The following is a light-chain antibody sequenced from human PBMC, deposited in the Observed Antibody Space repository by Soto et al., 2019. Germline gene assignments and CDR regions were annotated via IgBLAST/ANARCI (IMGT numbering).Light chain of an antibody. CDR1: NIGSKS. CDR3: QVWDSSSDVV. J-gene: IGLJ2*01. Sequence: SYELTQPPSVSVAPGETARITCGGNNIGSKSVHWYQQKPGQAPVVVIYYDSDRPSGIPERFSGSNSGNTATLTISRVEAGDEGDYYCQVWDSSSDVVFGGGTKLTVL. V-gene: IGLV3-21*04. CDR2: YDS.